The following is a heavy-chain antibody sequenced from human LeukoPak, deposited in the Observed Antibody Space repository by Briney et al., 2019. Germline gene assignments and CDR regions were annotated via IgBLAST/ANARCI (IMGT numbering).Heavy chain of an antibody. CDR2: ISGSGGST. V-gene: IGHV3-23*01. D-gene: IGHD4-17*01. Sequence: QAGGSLRLSCAASGFTFSSYAMSWVRQAPGKGLEWVSAISGSGGSTYYADSVKGRFTISRDNSKNTLYLQMNSLRAEDTAVYYCAKDEDDYGVGSDYWGQGTLVTVSS. J-gene: IGHJ4*02. CDR3: AKDEDDYGVGSDY. CDR1: GFTFSSYA.